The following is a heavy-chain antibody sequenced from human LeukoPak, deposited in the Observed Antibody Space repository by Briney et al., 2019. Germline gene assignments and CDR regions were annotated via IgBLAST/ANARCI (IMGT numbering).Heavy chain of an antibody. V-gene: IGHV3-21*01. CDR3: ARGTGNWYFDL. CDR2: ISSSSSYI. CDR1: GFTFSSYS. Sequence: GGSLRLSXAASGFTFSSYSMNWVRQAPGKGLEWVSSISSSSSYIYYADSVKGRFTISRDNAKNSLYLQMNSLRAEDTAVYYCARGTGNWYFDLWGRSTLVTVSS. J-gene: IGHJ2*01. D-gene: IGHD1-1*01.